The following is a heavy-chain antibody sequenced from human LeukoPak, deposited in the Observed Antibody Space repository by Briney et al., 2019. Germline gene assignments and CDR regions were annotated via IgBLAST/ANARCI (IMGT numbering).Heavy chain of an antibody. J-gene: IGHJ4*02. CDR2: IYYTGNT. V-gene: IGHV4-39*01. CDR1: GDSISSTSHY. D-gene: IGHD2-15*01. CDR3: ASLEVYCSGGTCYAPPLDY. Sequence: SETLSLTCTVSGDSISSTSHYWGWIRQTPGKGLEWIGSIYYTGNTHYNPSLKSRITISVDTSKNQFSLKLSSVTAADTALYYCASLEVYCSGGTCYAPPLDYWGQGILITVSS.